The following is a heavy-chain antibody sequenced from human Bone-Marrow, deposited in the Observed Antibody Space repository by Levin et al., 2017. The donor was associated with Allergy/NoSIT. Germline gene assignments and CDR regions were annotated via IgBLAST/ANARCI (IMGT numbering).Heavy chain of an antibody. CDR1: GFTFSSYA. Sequence: GESLKISCAASGFTFSSYAMHWVRQAPGKGLEWVAVISYDGSNKYYADSVKGRFTISRDNSKNTLYLQMNSLRAEDTAVYYCARDSGGWPYYFDYWGQGTLVTVSS. D-gene: IGHD2-15*01. CDR3: ARDSGGWPYYFDY. V-gene: IGHV3-30-3*01. J-gene: IGHJ4*02. CDR2: ISYDGSNK.